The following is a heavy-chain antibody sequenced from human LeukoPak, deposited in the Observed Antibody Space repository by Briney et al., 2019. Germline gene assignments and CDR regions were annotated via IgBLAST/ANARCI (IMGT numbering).Heavy chain of an antibody. CDR3: AKDSHITMVRGGFDY. Sequence: GGSLRLSCAASGFTFSSYGMHWVRQAPGKGLEWVAFIRYDGSNKYYADSVKGRFTISRDNSKNTLYLQMNSLRAEDTAVYYCAKDSHITMVRGGFDYWGQRTLVTVSS. D-gene: IGHD3-10*01. CDR2: IRYDGSNK. CDR1: GFTFSSYG. V-gene: IGHV3-30*02. J-gene: IGHJ4*02.